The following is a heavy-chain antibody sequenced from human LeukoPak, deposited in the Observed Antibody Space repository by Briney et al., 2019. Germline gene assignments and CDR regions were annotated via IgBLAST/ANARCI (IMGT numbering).Heavy chain of an antibody. CDR1: GFTFSTYS. V-gene: IGHV3-23*01. Sequence: QTGGSLRLSCAASGFTFSTYSMNWLRLTPGKGLEWVSAITETGAGTYYADSVKGRFTMSRDNSRNTVYLQMDSLRAEDTAVYFCARGTAAAANRNWFDSWGQGTLVTVSS. CDR3: ARGTAAAANRNWFDS. CDR2: ITETGAGT. D-gene: IGHD6-13*01. J-gene: IGHJ5*01.